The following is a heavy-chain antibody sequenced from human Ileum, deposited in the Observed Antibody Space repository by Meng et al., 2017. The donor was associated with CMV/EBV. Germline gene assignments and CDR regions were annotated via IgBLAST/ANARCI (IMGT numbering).Heavy chain of an antibody. Sequence: SFRRGRSSVRWVRPPPGKGLEWIGYIYSSGSTNYIPSLKSRVTISVDTSKNQFSLKLSSVTAADTAVYYCARAIVVVPAAIRSWFDSWGQGTLVTVSS. CDR3: ARAIVVVPAAIRSWFDS. J-gene: IGHJ5*01. CDR2: IYSSGST. CDR1: SFRRGRSS. D-gene: IGHD2-2*02. V-gene: IGHV4-61*01.